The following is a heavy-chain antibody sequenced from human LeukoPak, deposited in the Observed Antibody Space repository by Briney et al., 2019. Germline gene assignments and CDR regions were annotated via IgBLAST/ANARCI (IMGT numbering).Heavy chain of an antibody. J-gene: IGHJ4*02. Sequence: PSETLSLTCTVSGGSISSYCRSWVRQPPEKGLEWIGYIYYSGSTNYNPTLKSRVNISVDTSKNQFALKLSSVTAADTAVYYCARTNLMGNADYWGQGTLVTVSS. CDR2: IYYSGST. D-gene: IGHD2-8*01. V-gene: IGHV4-59*08. CDR1: GGSISSYC. CDR3: ARTNLMGNADY.